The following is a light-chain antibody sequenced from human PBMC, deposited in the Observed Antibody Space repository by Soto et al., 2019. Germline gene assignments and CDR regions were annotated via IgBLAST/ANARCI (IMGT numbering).Light chain of an antibody. CDR1: QGIRNH. V-gene: IGKV1-27*01. J-gene: IGKJ4*01. Sequence: DIQMTQNTSSLSASVGDRVTITCRASQGIRNHLAWYQQKPGKVPKLLIYGASTLQIGVPSRFSGSGSGTDFTLTITSLQPEDVATYYCQKYNSAPYPFGGGTKVDIK. CDR2: GAS. CDR3: QKYNSAPYP.